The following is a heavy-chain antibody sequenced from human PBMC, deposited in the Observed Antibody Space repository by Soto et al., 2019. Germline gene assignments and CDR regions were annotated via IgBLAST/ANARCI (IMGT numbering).Heavy chain of an antibody. CDR3: ARGYCVVIPPANSYIVS. CDR1: GYTFSNHY. V-gene: IGHV1-46*01. CDR2: INPSGGST. J-gene: IGHJ4*02. Sequence: GAAVKVSCKASGYTFSNHYIHWVRQAPGQGLEWMGIINPSGGSTHFAQKFQGRVTMTRVTSTSTVFMEVSSLRSEDTAVYYCARGYCVVIPPANSYIVSWGKGPLVTV. D-gene: IGHD2-2*01.